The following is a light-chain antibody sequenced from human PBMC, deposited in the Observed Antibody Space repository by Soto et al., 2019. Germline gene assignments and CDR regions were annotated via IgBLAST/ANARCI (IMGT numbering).Light chain of an antibody. J-gene: IGLJ1*01. CDR1: SSDVGYYDY. CDR3: SSYAGSNNFV. V-gene: IGLV2-8*01. CDR2: EVT. Sequence: QSVLTQPPSASGFPGQSVTISCTGTSSDVGYYDYVSWYQQHPGKAPKLVIYEVTKRPSGVPDRVSASKSGNTASLTVSGLRAEDGADYYCSSYAGSNNFVFGSGTKVTVL.